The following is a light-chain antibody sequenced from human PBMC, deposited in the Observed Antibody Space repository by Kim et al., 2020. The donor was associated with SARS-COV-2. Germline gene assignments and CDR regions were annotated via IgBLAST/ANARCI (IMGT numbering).Light chain of an antibody. J-gene: IGKJ1*01. CDR3: QQYGSSPGT. CDR2: GAS. CDR1: QSVSSNY. Sequence: EIVLTQSPGTLSLSPGERATLSCRASQSVSSNYLAWHQQKPGQAPRLLIYGASSRGAGIPDRFSGSGSGTDFTLTITRLEPEDFAVYYCQQYGSSPGTFGQGTKVDIK. V-gene: IGKV3-20*01.